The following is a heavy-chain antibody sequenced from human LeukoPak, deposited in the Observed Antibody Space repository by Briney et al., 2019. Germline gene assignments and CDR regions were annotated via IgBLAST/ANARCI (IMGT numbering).Heavy chain of an antibody. D-gene: IGHD3-22*01. CDR3: AKVQYYDSSGYLDY. Sequence: SGGSLRLSCAASGFTFSTYGMHWVRQAPGKGLEWVAVISNDGSNKYYADSVKGRFTISRDNSKNTLYLQMNSLRAEDTALYYCAKVQYYDSSGYLDYWGQGTLVTVSS. J-gene: IGHJ4*02. CDR2: ISNDGSNK. V-gene: IGHV3-30*18. CDR1: GFTFSTYG.